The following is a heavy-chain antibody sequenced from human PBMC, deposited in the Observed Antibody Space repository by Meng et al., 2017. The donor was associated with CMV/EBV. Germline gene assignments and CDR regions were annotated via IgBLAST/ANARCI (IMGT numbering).Heavy chain of an antibody. CDR1: GFTFADYA. CDR3: ARDQDPDGYNSAAGY. CDR2: ISSSSSYI. Sequence: GESLKISCAASGFTFADYAMHWVRQAPGKGLEWVSSISSSSSYIYYADSVKGRFTISRDNAKNSLYLQMNSLRAEDTAVYYCARDQDPDGYNSAAGYWGQGTLVTVSS. J-gene: IGHJ4*02. D-gene: IGHD5-24*01. V-gene: IGHV3-21*01.